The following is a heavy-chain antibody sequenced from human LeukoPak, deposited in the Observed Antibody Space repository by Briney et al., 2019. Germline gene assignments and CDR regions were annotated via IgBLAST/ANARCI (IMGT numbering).Heavy chain of an antibody. D-gene: IGHD3-10*01. V-gene: IGHV4-34*01. J-gene: IGHJ4*02. CDR3: ARSTGGSGSYYRRGRNFDY. CDR1: GGSFSGYY. CDR2: INHSGST. Sequence: SETLSLTCAVYGGSFSGYYWSWIRQPPGKGLEWIGEINHSGSTNYNPSLKSRVTISVDTSKNQFSLKLSSVTAADTAVYYCARSTGGSGSYYRRGRNFDYWGQGTLVTVSS.